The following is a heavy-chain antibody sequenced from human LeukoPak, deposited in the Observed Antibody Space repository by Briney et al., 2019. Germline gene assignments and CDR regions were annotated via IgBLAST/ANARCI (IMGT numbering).Heavy chain of an antibody. Sequence: SETLSLTCTVSRASISIYSWSWIRQPPGQGLEWLEYIYYSGSPNYNPSLKNRVTMSIDTSRNQFSLKVNSVTAADTAVYYCAKSNRYCDTASCYEAFDIWGQGTMVTVSS. V-gene: IGHV4-59*03. D-gene: IGHD2-2*01. CDR3: AKSNRYCDTASCYEAFDI. J-gene: IGHJ3*02. CDR1: RASISIYS. CDR2: IYYSGSP.